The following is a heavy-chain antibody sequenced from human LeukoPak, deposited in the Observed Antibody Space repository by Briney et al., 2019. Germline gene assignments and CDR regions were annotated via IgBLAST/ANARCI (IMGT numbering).Heavy chain of an antibody. CDR3: ARDSGSYRDADFDY. D-gene: IGHD1-26*01. CDR2: IKQDGSEK. CDR1: GFTFSSYW. J-gene: IGHJ4*02. Sequence: GGSLRLSCAASGFTFSSYWMSWVRQAPGKGLEWVANIKQDGSEKYYVDSVKGRFTISRDSAKNSLYLQMNSLRAEDTAVYYCARDSGSYRDADFDYWGQGTLVTVSS. V-gene: IGHV3-7*01.